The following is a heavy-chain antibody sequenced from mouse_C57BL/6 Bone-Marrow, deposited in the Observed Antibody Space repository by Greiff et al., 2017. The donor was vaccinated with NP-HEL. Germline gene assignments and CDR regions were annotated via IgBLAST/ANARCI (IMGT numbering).Heavy chain of an antibody. CDR2: IDPSDSYT. Sequence: QVHVKQPGAELVKPGASVKLSCKASGYTFTSYWMQWVKQRPGQGLEWIGEIDPSDSYTNYNQKFKGKATLTVDTSSSTAYMQLSSLTSEDSAVYYCARSRFAYWGQGTLVTVSA. V-gene: IGHV1-50*01. J-gene: IGHJ3*01. CDR1: GYTFTSYW. CDR3: ARSRFAY.